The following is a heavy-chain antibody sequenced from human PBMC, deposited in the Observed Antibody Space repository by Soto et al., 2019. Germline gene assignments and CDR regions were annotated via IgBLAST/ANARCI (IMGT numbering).Heavy chain of an antibody. CDR1: GFALSTNY. Sequence: PGGSLRLSCAASGFALSTNYMMWVRQAPGEGLECISVTYTDGSTHYADSVKGRFTISRDDSMNILFLQMNNLRAEDTAIYYCARDPPITTDYAMDVWGQGTTVTVSS. V-gene: IGHV3-53*01. J-gene: IGHJ6*01. CDR3: ARDPPITTDYAMDV. CDR2: TYTDGST.